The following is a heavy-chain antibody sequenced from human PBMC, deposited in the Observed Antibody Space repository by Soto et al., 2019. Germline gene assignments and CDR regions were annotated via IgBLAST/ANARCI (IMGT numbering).Heavy chain of an antibody. CDR2: MNPNSGNT. J-gene: IGHJ6*03. CDR3: ARASYYDFWSGQDYYYYMDV. CDR1: GYTFTSYD. V-gene: IGHV1-8*01. D-gene: IGHD3-3*01. Sequence: ASVKVSCKASGYTFTSYDINWVRQATGQGLEWMGWMNPNSGNTGYAQKFQGRVTMTRNTSISTAYLELSSLRSEDTAVYYCARASYYDFWSGQDYYYYMDVWGKGTTVTVS.